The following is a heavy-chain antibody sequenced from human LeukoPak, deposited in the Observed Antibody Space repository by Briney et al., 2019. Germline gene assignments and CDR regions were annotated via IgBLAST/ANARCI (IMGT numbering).Heavy chain of an antibody. V-gene: IGHV3-7*04. D-gene: IGHD3-16*01. Sequence: GGSLRHSCGASGFTFSSYWMDWVRQAPGKGLEWVANIEKYGSEKYYVDSVKGRFTISRDNAKNSLYLQMNSLRAEDTAVYYCARGLGYFDYWGRGIGVTVSS. J-gene: IGHJ4*02. CDR3: ARGLGYFDY. CDR1: GFTFSSYW. CDR2: IEKYGSEK.